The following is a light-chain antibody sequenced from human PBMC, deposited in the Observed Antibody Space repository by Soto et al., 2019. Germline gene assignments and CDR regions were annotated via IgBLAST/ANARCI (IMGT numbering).Light chain of an antibody. Sequence: EIVVTQSRATLSLSPGGRATLSCRASQSVNSYLAWYQQKPGQAPRLLIYGASSRATGIPGRFSGSGSGTDFTLTISRLEPEDFAVYYCQQYGSSPRTFGQGAKADVK. J-gene: IGKJ1*01. V-gene: IGKV3-20*01. CDR2: GAS. CDR3: QQYGSSPRT. CDR1: QSVNSY.